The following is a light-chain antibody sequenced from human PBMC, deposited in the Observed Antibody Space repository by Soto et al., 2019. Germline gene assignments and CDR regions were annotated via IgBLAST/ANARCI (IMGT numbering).Light chain of an antibody. CDR3: QSYDISLHNYV. CDR2: GDN. Sequence: QSVLTQPPSVSGAPGQRVTISCTGSSSNIGAPYDVHWYQHLPGTAPKLLIFGDNNRPSGVPDRFSGSKSGTSASLAITGLQAEDEADYYCQSYDISLHNYVFGTGTKVTV. V-gene: IGLV1-40*01. CDR1: SSNIGAPYD. J-gene: IGLJ1*01.